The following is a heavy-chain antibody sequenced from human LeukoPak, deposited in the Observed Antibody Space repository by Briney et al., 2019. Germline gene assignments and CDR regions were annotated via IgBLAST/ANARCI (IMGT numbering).Heavy chain of an antibody. Sequence: PGGSLRLSCAASGFTFSSYAMGWVRQAPGKGLEWVSAISGSGGSTYYADSVKGRFTISRDNSKNTLYLQMNSLRAEDTAVYYCAKDRLGVSSLPDYWGQGTLVTVSS. D-gene: IGHD2-8*01. V-gene: IGHV3-23*01. CDR3: AKDRLGVSSLPDY. CDR1: GFTFSSYA. J-gene: IGHJ4*02. CDR2: ISGSGGST.